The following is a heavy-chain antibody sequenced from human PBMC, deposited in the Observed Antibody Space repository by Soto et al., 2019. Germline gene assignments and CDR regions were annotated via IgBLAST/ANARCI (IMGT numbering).Heavy chain of an antibody. J-gene: IGHJ5*02. D-gene: IGHD3-22*01. CDR3: TRDRFEGIYYDSSGYNNWFDP. V-gene: IGHV1-18*01. CDR1: GYTFTSYG. CDR2: ISAYNGNT. Sequence: VASVKVSCKASGYTFTSYGISWVRQAPGQGLEWMGWISAYNGNTNYAQRLEGRVTMTTDTSTSTAYMELRSLRSDDTAVYYCTRDRFEGIYYDSSGYNNWFDPWGQGTLVTVSS.